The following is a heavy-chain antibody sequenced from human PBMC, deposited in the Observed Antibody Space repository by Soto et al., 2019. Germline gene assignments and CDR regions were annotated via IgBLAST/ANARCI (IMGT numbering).Heavy chain of an antibody. V-gene: IGHV4-31*03. J-gene: IGHJ6*02. Sequence: PTLTCSVSGGSINSANYYWSWIRQHPGKGLEWIGYIYYSGGSYYNPSLKSRVTMSVDTSKNQFSLRLTSVTAADTALYYCARGDRFNFYYGLDVWGQGTTVTVSS. D-gene: IGHD3-10*01. CDR1: GGSINSANYY. CDR3: ARGDRFNFYYGLDV. CDR2: IYYSGGS.